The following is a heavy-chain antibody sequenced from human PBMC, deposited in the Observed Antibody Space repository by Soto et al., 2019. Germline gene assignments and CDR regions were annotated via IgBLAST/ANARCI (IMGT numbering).Heavy chain of an antibody. D-gene: IGHD1-20*01. CDR1: GYTFTSYA. CDR2: VNAGNGNT. J-gene: IGHJ4*02. Sequence: QVQLVQSGAEVKKPGASVKVSCTTSGYTFTSYAIHWVRQAPGQRLEWMGWVNAGNGNTKYSQKLQGRVTITRDTSASTAYMELNSMRSEDTAVYYCARDVGYNWNRMQYWGQGTLVTVSS. CDR3: ARDVGYNWNRMQY. V-gene: IGHV1-3*01.